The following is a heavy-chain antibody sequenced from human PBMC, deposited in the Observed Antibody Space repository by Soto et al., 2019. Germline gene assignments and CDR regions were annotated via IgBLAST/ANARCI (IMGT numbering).Heavy chain of an antibody. CDR3: ARHIPAVAAPLDY. CDR1: GGSISSSSYY. CDR2: IYYSGST. D-gene: IGHD6-19*01. J-gene: IGHJ4*02. V-gene: IGHV4-39*01. Sequence: SETLSLTCTVSGGSISSSSYYWGWIRQPPGKGLEWIGSIYYSGSTYYNPSLKSRVTISVDTSKNQFSLKLSSVTAADTAVYYCARHIPAVAAPLDYWGQGTLVTVSS.